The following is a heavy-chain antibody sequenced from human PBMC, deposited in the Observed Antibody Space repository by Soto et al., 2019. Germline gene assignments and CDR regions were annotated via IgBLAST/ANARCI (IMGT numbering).Heavy chain of an antibody. D-gene: IGHD3-10*02. Sequence: GGSLRLSCAASGFSFSSYAMSWVRQAPGKGLEWVSSTGASGGSASGSTFYADSVKGRFTISRDNSKNTLYLQTSSLRAEDTAVYYCAKHNYRVFGYGMDDWGQGTTVTVSS. V-gene: IGHV3-23*01. CDR3: AKHNYRVFGYGMDD. J-gene: IGHJ6*02. CDR2: TGASGGSASGST. CDR1: GFSFSSYA.